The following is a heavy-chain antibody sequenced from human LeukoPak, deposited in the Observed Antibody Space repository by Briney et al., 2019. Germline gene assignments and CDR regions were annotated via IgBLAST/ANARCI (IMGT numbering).Heavy chain of an antibody. V-gene: IGHV3-74*01. CDR2: INSDGSST. CDR1: GFTFSSYW. CDR3: ARVAVAGTGELDY. J-gene: IGHJ4*02. D-gene: IGHD6-19*01. Sequence: GGSLRLSCAASGFTFSSYWMHWVRQAPGKGLVWVSRINSDGSSTSYADSVKGRFTISRDNAKNTLYLQVNSLRAEDTAVYYCARVAVAGTGELDYWGQGTLVTVSS.